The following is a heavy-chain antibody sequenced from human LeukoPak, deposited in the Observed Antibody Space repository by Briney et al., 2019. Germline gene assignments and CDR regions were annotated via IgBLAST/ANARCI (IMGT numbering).Heavy chain of an antibody. CDR2: ISAYNGNT. CDR3: ARGRYDILTQRLYYYYYGMDV. CDR1: GYTFTSYG. D-gene: IGHD3-9*01. Sequence: ASVKASCKASGYTFTSYGISWVRQAPGQGLEWMGWISAYNGNTNYAQKLQGRVTMTTDTSTSTAYMELRSLRSDDTAVYYCARGRYDILTQRLYYYYYGMDVWGQGTTVTVSS. V-gene: IGHV1-18*01. J-gene: IGHJ6*02.